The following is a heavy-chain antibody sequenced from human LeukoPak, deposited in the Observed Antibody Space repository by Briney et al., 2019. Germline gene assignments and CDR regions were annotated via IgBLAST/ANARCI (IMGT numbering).Heavy chain of an antibody. CDR2: IYHSGST. CDR1: GYSISSGYY. J-gene: IGHJ5*02. V-gene: IGHV4-38-2*02. D-gene: IGHD1-26*01. CDR3: ASYSVGATVWFDP. Sequence: SETLSLTCTVSGYSISSGYYWGWIRQPPGKGLEWIGSIYHSGSTYYNPSLKSRVTISVDTSKNQFSLKLSSVTAADTAVYYCASYSVGATVWFDPWGQGTLVTVSS.